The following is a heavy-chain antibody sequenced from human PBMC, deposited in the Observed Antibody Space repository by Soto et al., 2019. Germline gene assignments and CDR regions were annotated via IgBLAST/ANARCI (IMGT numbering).Heavy chain of an antibody. V-gene: IGHV3-48*02. CDR2: ISASGDNI. CDR3: ATWPTLTPDY. CDR1: AFTLRTYG. D-gene: IGHD4-17*01. J-gene: IGHJ4*02. Sequence: EVQLVESGGGLVRPGGSLRLSCVASAFTLRTYGFNWVSQAPGKGLEWVSYISASGDNIHYADSVKGRFTISRDNADNSVYLQMNSLRDEDTAVYYCATWPTLTPDYWGQGTLVTVSS.